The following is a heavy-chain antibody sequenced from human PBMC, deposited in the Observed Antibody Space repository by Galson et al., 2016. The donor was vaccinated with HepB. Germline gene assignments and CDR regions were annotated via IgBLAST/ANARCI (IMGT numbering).Heavy chain of an antibody. J-gene: IGHJ4*01. CDR2: THHSGTT. CDR3: ARHTSVSGTRGFDS. V-gene: IGHV4/OR15-8*02. CDR1: GGSISTNW. Sequence: SETLSLTCVVSGGSISTNWWSWVRQPPGKRLDWIGETHHSGTTYFNPSLSSRVTIPIDNSNNQLSLRLSSVTAADTAVYYCARHTSVSGTRGFDSWGQGTLVTVSS. D-gene: IGHD3-3*01.